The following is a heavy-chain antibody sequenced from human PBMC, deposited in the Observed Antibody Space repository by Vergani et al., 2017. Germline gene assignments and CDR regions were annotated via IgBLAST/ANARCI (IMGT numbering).Heavy chain of an antibody. CDR3: ARARCIETCYMSNWLDS. D-gene: IGHD3-9*01. J-gene: IGHJ5*01. CDR2: IKSDGSIT. CDR1: GFSFNSYW. V-gene: IGHV3-74*03. Sequence: VQLVESGGGVVQPGGSLRLSCSASGFSFNSYWMHWVRQVPGKGLLWVSRIKSDGSITAYADSVKGRFTISRDNAQNTLYLQMNSLGVEDTGVYYCARARCIETCYMSNWLDSWGQGTLVTVSS.